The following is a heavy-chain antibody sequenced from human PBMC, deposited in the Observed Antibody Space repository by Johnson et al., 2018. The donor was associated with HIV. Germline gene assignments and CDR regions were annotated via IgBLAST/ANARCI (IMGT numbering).Heavy chain of an antibody. Sequence: QVQLVESGGGVVQPGRSLRLSCAASGFTFSSYAMHWVRQAPGKGLEWVAVISYDGSNKYYADSVKGRFTISSDNSKNTLYLQMGSLRAEDMAVYYCARGIGEQQLVPGRPPPGDDAFDIWGQGTMVTVSS. CDR3: ARGIGEQQLVPGRPPPGDDAFDI. CDR2: ISYDGSNK. V-gene: IGHV3-30*14. CDR1: GFTFSSYA. D-gene: IGHD6-13*01. J-gene: IGHJ3*02.